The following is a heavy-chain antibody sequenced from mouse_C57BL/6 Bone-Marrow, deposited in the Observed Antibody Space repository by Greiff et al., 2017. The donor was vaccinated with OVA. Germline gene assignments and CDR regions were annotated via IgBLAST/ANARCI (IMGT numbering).Heavy chain of an antibody. V-gene: IGHV1-72*01. D-gene: IGHD2-4*01. CDR2: IDPNRGGT. Sequence: QVQLQQPGAELVKPGASVKLSCKASGYTFTSYWMHWVKQRPGRGLEWIGRIDPNRGGTKYNEKFESKATLTVDKPSSTAYMQLSSLTSEDSAVYYCARDDYDAGDGGYYFDYWGQGTTLTVSS. J-gene: IGHJ2*01. CDR3: ARDDYDAGDGGYYFDY. CDR1: GYTFTSYW.